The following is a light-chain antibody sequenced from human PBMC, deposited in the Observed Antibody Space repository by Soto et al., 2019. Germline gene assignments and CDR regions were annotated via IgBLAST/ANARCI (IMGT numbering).Light chain of an antibody. CDR1: SIDVGGYDY. CDR2: DVS. CDR3: SSYASSSTLV. Sequence: QSALTQPASVSGSPGQSITISCTGTSIDVGGYDYVSWYQQHPGKVPKLMIYDVSSRPSGVSNRFSGSKSGNTASLTISGLQAEDEADYYCSSYASSSTLVFGGGTKLTVL. J-gene: IGLJ2*01. V-gene: IGLV2-14*01.